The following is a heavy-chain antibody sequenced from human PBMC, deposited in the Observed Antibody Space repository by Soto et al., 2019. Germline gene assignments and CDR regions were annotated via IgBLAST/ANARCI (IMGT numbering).Heavy chain of an antibody. Sequence: TSETVSLTCAVYGGSFSGYYWSWIRQPPGKGLEWIGEINHSGSTNYNPSLKSRVTISVDTSKSQFSLKLSSVTAADTAVYYCARAGFSGYSYGTADYWGQGTLVTVSS. CDR3: ARAGFSGYSYGTADY. V-gene: IGHV4-34*01. J-gene: IGHJ4*02. CDR1: GGSFSGYY. CDR2: INHSGST. D-gene: IGHD5-18*01.